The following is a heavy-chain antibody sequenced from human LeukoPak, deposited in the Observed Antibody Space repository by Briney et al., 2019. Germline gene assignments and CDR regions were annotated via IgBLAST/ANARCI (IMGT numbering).Heavy chain of an antibody. CDR1: GFAFIDAW. CDR2: IRSKTEGGTA. V-gene: IGHV3-15*01. J-gene: IGHJ4*02. D-gene: IGHD3-16*01. Sequence: GGSLRLSCAGYGFAFIDAWRSWVRQAPGKGREGVGRIRSKTEGGTADYAASVKGRFTISRDDSKNTLYLQMRSLKSEDTAVYYCITGGHYGGSWGQGTLVTVSS. CDR3: ITGGHYGGS.